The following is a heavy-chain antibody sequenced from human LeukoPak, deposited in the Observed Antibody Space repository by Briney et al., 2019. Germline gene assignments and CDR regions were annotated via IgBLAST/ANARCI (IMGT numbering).Heavy chain of an antibody. D-gene: IGHD5-24*01. V-gene: IGHV5-51*01. CDR2: IYPGDSDT. J-gene: IGHJ4*02. CDR1: GYSFTTYW. Sequence: GESLKISCKGSGYSFTTYWIGWVRQVPGKGLEWMGIIYPGDSDTRYSPSFQGQATISADKSISTAYLQWSSLKASDTAMYYCARSEMATVLSQDYWGQGTLVTVSS. CDR3: ARSEMATVLSQDY.